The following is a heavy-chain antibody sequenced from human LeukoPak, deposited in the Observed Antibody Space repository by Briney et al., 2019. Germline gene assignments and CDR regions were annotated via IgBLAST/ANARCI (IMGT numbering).Heavy chain of an antibody. Sequence: GASVKVSCKASGYTFTGYYMHWVRQAPGQGLEWMGWINPNSGGTNYAQKFQGRVTMTRDTSISTAYMELSRLRSDDTAVYYCARGATVTNSGTNDYWGQGTLVTVSS. CDR1: GYTFTGYY. CDR2: INPNSGGT. D-gene: IGHD4-17*01. J-gene: IGHJ4*02. CDR3: ARGATVTNSGTNDY. V-gene: IGHV1-2*02.